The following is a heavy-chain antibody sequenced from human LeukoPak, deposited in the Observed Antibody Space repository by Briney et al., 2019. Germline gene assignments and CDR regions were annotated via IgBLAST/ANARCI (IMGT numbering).Heavy chain of an antibody. CDR2: ISSSSTI. J-gene: IGHJ4*02. CDR1: GFTFSSYS. CDR3: ASVVVPAAIPYTFDY. D-gene: IGHD2-2*02. V-gene: IGHV3-48*01. Sequence: QPGGSLRLSCAASGFTFSSYSMNWVRQAPGKGLEWVSYISSSSTIYYADSVKGRFTISRDNAKNSLYLQMNSLRAEDTAVYYCASVVVPAAIPYTFDYWGQGTLVTVSS.